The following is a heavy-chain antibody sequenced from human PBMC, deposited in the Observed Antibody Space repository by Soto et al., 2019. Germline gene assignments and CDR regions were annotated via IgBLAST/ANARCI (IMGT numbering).Heavy chain of an antibody. CDR1: GLSFNQYW. CDR3: MQGGERDDVNA. J-gene: IGHJ5*02. Sequence: HPGGSLRLSCIESGLSFNQYWMIWVRQAPGKGLEYVADIKEDASQENYVDSVKGRFTISRDNAKNSLYLEMNSLRAEDTAVYYCMQGGERDDVNAWGQGTLVTISS. D-gene: IGHD3-16*01. CDR2: IKEDASQE. V-gene: IGHV3-7*01.